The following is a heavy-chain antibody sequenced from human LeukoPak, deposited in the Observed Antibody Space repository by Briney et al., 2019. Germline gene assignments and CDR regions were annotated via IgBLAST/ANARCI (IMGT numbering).Heavy chain of an antibody. CDR1: GGSISSYY. CDR2: IYYSGST. V-gene: IGHV4-59*08. CDR3: ARPVSYYYYMDV. D-gene: IGHD5/OR15-5a*01. J-gene: IGHJ6*03. Sequence: SETLSLTCTVSGGSISSYYWSWIRQPPGKGLEWIGYIYYSGSTYYNPSLKSRVTISVDTSKNQFSLKLSSVTAADTAVYYCARPVSYYYYMDVWGKGTTVTISS.